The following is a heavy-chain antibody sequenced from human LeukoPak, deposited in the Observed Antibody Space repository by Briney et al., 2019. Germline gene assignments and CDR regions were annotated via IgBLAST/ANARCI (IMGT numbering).Heavy chain of an antibody. CDR2: INHSGST. CDR1: GGSFSGYY. Sequence: SETLSLTCAVYGGSFSGYYWSWIRQPPGKGLEWIGEINHSGSTNYNPSLKSRVTISVDTSKDQFSLKLSSVTAADTAVYYCARSRRITMVRGAQSGRYLDYWGQGTLVTVSS. J-gene: IGHJ4*02. V-gene: IGHV4-34*01. D-gene: IGHD3-10*01. CDR3: ARSRRITMVRGAQSGRYLDY.